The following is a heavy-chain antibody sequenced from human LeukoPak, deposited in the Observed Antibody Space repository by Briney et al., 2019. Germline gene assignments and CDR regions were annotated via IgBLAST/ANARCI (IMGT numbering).Heavy chain of an antibody. Sequence: GGSLRLSCAASGFTFSSYAMSWVRQAPGKGLEWVSAISGSGGSTYYADFVKGRFTISRDNSKNTLYLQMNSLRAEDTAVYYCAKVLSPMIVVVNHLSTAHWGQGTLVTVSS. CDR2: ISGSGGST. D-gene: IGHD3-22*01. CDR3: AKVLSPMIVVVNHLSTAH. CDR1: GFTFSSYA. V-gene: IGHV3-23*01. J-gene: IGHJ4*02.